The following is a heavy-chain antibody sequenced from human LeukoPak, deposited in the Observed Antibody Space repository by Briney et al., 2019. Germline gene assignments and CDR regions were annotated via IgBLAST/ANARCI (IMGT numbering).Heavy chain of an antibody. CDR1: GFTFSSYA. D-gene: IGHD6-19*01. J-gene: IGHJ4*02. V-gene: IGHV3-66*01. CDR2: IHTDGTK. Sequence: GGSLRLSCAASGFTFSSYATSWVRQAPGKGLEWVSVIHTDGTKYYADSVKGRFTISRDSSKNSLYLQMNSLGAEDTAVYYCARDSRNGWYHGYWGQGTLVTVSS. CDR3: ARDSRNGWYHGY.